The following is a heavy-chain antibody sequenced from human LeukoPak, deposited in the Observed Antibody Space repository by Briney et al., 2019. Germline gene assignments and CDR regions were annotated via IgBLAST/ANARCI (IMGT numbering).Heavy chain of an antibody. V-gene: IGHV4-34*01. CDR1: GGSLNNFY. J-gene: IGHJ6*03. CDR2: ISHSGTT. D-gene: IGHD3-22*01. CDR3: AREAVSSGGEGYYYYYYMDV. Sequence: PSETLSLTCAVSGGSLNNFYWNWIRQTPGKGLEWIGEISHSGTTIYNPSLKSRVTISVDTSKNQFSLKLSSVTAADTAVYYCAREAVSSGGEGYYYYYYMDVWGKGTTVTISS.